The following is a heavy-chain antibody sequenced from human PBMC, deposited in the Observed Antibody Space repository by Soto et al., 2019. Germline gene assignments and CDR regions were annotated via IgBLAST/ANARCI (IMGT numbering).Heavy chain of an antibody. V-gene: IGHV4-30-2*01. D-gene: IGHD4-4*01. Sequence: SETLSLTCAVSGGSISSGGYSWSWIRQPPGKGLEWIGYIYHSGSTYYNPSLKSRVTISVDRSKNQFSLKLSPVTAADTAVYYCARAISNYEVYYFDYWGQGTLVTVSS. CDR1: GGSISSGGYS. CDR3: ARAISNYEVYYFDY. CDR2: IYHSGST. J-gene: IGHJ4*02.